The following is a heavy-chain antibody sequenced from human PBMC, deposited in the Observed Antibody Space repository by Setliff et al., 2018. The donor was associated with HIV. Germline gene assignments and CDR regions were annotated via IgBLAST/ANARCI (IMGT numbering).Heavy chain of an antibody. V-gene: IGHV1-3*01. CDR3: AREIRNYDFWSGYWEDHYFDY. CDR2: INAGNGNI. D-gene: IGHD3-3*01. CDR1: GYTFTSYA. Sequence: ASVKVSCKASGYTFTSYAMHWVRQAPGQRLEWMGWINAGNGNIKYSQKFQGRVTITRDTSASTAYMELSSLRSEDTAVYYCAREIRNYDFWSGYWEDHYFDYWGQGTLVTVSS. J-gene: IGHJ4*02.